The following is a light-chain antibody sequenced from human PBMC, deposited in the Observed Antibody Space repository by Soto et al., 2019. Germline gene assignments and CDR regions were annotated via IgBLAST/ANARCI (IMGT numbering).Light chain of an antibody. Sequence: DIQMNQSPSSLSASVGESVTVTCQASQDISNRLNWYQQKPGKAPKLLIYDASNLETGVPSRFSGSRSGTDFKFIISSLQPEDVATYYCQQYDNLPITFAQGTRLEIK. V-gene: IGKV1-33*01. CDR3: QQYDNLPIT. CDR2: DAS. CDR1: QDISNR. J-gene: IGKJ5*01.